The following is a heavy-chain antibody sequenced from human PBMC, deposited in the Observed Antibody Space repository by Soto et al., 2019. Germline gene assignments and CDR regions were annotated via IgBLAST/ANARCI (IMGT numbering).Heavy chain of an antibody. CDR1: GDSVNSGNHY. CDR3: ARYMGSYMTTTRLHQ. V-gene: IGHV4-30-4*01. D-gene: IGHD4-17*01. CDR2: IYYGEST. J-gene: IGHJ6*01. Sequence: QVLVQESGPGLVKPSQTLTLSCTASGDSVNSGNHYWKRIRHPPGKGLEWIGYIYYGESTYYNPSRKSGATISFDTLWRRFSQRLTPVHAPDTAWHCCARYMGSYMTTTRLHQWG.